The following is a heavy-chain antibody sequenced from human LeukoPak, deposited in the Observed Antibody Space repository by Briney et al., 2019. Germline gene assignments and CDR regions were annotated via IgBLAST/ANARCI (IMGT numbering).Heavy chain of an antibody. D-gene: IGHD4-23*01. J-gene: IGHJ4*02. V-gene: IGHV4-39*01. CDR3: ASLSLRWPDY. CDR1: GGSISSSSYY. CDR2: IYYSGST. Sequence: SETLSLTCTVSGGSISSSSYYWGWIRQPPGKGLEWIGSIYYSGSTYYNPSLKSRVTISVDTSKNQFSLKLSSVTAADTAVYYCASLSLRWPDYWGQGTLVTVSS.